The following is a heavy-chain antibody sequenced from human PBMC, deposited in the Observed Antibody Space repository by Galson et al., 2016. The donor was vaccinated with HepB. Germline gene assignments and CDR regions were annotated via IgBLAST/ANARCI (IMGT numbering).Heavy chain of an antibody. Sequence: QSGAEVKKPGESLKIFCKASGYSFTTYWIGWVRQMPGKGLEWMAIINPVDSDTRYNPSLQGQVTISVDNSISTAFLQWSSLEASDTAMYYCARRVAETGGSLDYWGQGTLVTVSS. CDR1: GYSFTTYW. D-gene: IGHD2-15*01. V-gene: IGHV5-51*01. CDR3: ARRVAETGGSLDY. J-gene: IGHJ4*02. CDR2: INPVDSDT.